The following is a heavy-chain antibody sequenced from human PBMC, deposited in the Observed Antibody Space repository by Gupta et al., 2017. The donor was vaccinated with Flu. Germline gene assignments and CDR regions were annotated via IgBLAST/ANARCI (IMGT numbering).Heavy chain of an antibody. CDR1: GFSFSSSA. D-gene: IGHD3-22*01. CDR3: AKLFDKYYDSSGYFDA. Sequence: EVELLESGGGLVQPGGSLRLLCAASGFSFSSSAMHWTRTAPGKGLEWVSSITGPGFGAYYADAVKGRFTISRDNSKNTVYLQVGSLRVEDTAIYYCAKLFDKYYDSSGYFDAWGQGTLVTVSS. J-gene: IGHJ4*02. CDR2: ITGPGFGA. V-gene: IGHV3-23*01.